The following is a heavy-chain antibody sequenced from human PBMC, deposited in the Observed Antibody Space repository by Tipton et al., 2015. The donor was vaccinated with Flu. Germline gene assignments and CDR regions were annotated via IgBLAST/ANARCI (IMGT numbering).Heavy chain of an antibody. CDR3: ARDRETCSGDWYYFYYGLDV. D-gene: IGHD2-21*02. CDR1: GVTVTNHW. Sequence: SLRLSCAASGVTVTNHWMHWVRQVPGKGLVWVSRISGDGTSTTYADSVEGRFTISRDNANNTLFLQMNSLRVEDTAVYYCARDRETCSGDWYYFYYGLDVWGRGTTVTVSS. V-gene: IGHV3-74*01. J-gene: IGHJ6*02. CDR2: ISGDGTST.